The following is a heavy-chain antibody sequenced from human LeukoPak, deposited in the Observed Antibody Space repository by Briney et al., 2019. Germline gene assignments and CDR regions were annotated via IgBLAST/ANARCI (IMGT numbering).Heavy chain of an antibody. CDR3: ARGGDFWSGYPFDY. V-gene: IGHV1-69*13. CDR2: IIPIFGTA. J-gene: IGHJ4*02. CDR1: GGTFSSYA. Sequence: SVKVSCKASGGTFSSYAISWVRQAPGQGLEGMGGIIPIFGTANYAQKFQGRVTITADESTSTAYMELSSLRSEDTAVYYCARGGDFWSGYPFDYWGQGTLVTVSS. D-gene: IGHD3-3*01.